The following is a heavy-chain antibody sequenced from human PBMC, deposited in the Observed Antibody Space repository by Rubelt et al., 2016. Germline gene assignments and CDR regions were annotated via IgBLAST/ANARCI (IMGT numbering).Heavy chain of an antibody. J-gene: IGHJ6*02. V-gene: IGHV1-2*06. D-gene: IGHD3-10*01. CDR2: IDPNSGAT. Sequence: QVQLVQSGAEVKKPGASVKVSCKASGYTFTGYYIHWVRQAPGQGLEWMGRIDPNSGATNYTQIFQGRVTMTRDTSVRTAYRDLGSLTSGDTAIYFCARSSTGNAMDVWGQGTTVTVSS. CDR1: GYTFTGYY. CDR3: ARSSTGNAMDV.